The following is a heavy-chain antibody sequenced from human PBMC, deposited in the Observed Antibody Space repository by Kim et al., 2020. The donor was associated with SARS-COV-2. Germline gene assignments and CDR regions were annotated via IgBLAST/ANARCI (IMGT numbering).Heavy chain of an antibody. J-gene: IGHJ2*01. V-gene: IGHV1-2*02. D-gene: IGHD3-16*01. Sequence: ASVKVSCKASGYTFSGYYMHWMRQAPGQGLEWMGWITPNSGGTDYAQKFQGRLTMTMDMSIDTAYMELRRLTSDDTATYYCARVGWFGVAPIWYFDLWGRGTLVTVSS. CDR2: ITPNSGGT. CDR3: ARVGWFGVAPIWYFDL. CDR1: GYTFSGYY.